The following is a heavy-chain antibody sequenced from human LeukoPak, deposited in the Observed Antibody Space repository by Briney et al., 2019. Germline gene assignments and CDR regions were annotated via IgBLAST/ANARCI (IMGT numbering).Heavy chain of an antibody. V-gene: IGHV1-2*02. CDR1: GYTFTGYY. Sequence: ASVKVSCKASGYTFTGYYMHWVRQSPGQGLEWMGWINPNSGGTNYAQKLQGRVTMTTDTSTSTAYMELRSLRSDDTAVYYCARDLADHYYDSNDARDYWGQGTLVTVSS. CDR2: INPNSGGT. D-gene: IGHD3-22*01. CDR3: ARDLADHYYDSNDARDY. J-gene: IGHJ4*02.